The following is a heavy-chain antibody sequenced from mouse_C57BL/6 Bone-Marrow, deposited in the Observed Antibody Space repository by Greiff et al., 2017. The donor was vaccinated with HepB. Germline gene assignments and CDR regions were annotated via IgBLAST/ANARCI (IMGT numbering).Heavy chain of an antibody. D-gene: IGHD2-2*01. CDR3: ARYGYDGYYFDY. J-gene: IGHJ2*01. V-gene: IGHV1-82*01. Sequence: QVHVKQSGPELVKPGASVKISCKASGYAFSSSWMNWVKQRPGKGLEWIGRIYPGDGDTNYNGKFKGKATLTADKSSSTAYMQLSSLTSEDSAVYFCARYGYDGYYFDYWGQGTTLTVSS. CDR2: IYPGDGDT. CDR1: GYAFSSSW.